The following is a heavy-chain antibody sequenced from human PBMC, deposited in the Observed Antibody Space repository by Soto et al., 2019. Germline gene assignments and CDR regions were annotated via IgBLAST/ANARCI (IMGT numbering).Heavy chain of an antibody. CDR3: ARDGSGREDV. Sequence: SEALSLTCTVSGGSISSGGYYWSWIRQHPGKGLEWIGYIYYSGSTYYNPSLKSRVTISVDTSKNQFSLKLSSVTAADTAVYYCARDGSGREDVWGQGTTVTVSS. CDR2: IYYSGST. J-gene: IGHJ6*02. CDR1: GGSISSGGYY. D-gene: IGHD3-10*01. V-gene: IGHV4-31*03.